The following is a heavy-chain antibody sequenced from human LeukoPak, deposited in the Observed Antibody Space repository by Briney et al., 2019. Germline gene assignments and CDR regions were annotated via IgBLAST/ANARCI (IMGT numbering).Heavy chain of an antibody. Sequence: GGSLRLSCAASGFTFSSYAMSWVRQAPGKGQEWVSAISFSGGSTYYADSVKGRFTISRDNSKNTLYLQMNSLRAEDTAVYYCARVGSGWKYWGQGTLVTVSS. CDR1: GFTFSSYA. CDR3: ARVGSGWKY. J-gene: IGHJ4*02. CDR2: ISFSGGST. D-gene: IGHD6-19*01. V-gene: IGHV3-23*01.